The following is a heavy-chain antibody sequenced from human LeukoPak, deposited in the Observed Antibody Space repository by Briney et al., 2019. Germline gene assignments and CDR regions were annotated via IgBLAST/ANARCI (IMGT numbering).Heavy chain of an antibody. J-gene: IGHJ6*03. Sequence: PSETLSLTCTVSGVSISSYYWSWLRQPPGKGLEWIGYIYYSGSTNYNPSLKSRVTISVDTSKNQFSLKLSSVTSADTAVYYCARFNSYYYYMDVWGKGTTVTISS. V-gene: IGHV4-59*01. CDR2: IYYSGST. CDR3: ARFNSYYYYMDV. CDR1: GVSISSYY.